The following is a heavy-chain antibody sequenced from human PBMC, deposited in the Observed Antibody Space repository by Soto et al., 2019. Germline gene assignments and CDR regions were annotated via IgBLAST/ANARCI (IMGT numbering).Heavy chain of an antibody. Sequence: GSLRLSCAASGFTFSSYEMNWVRQAPGKGLEWVSYISSSGSTIYYADSVKGRFTISRDNAKNSLYLQMNSLRAEDTAVYYCARDSYGGNPRYDYWVQGTLVTVSS. CDR2: ISSSGSTI. CDR3: ARDSYGGNPRYDY. J-gene: IGHJ4*02. CDR1: GFTFSSYE. D-gene: IGHD4-17*01. V-gene: IGHV3-48*03.